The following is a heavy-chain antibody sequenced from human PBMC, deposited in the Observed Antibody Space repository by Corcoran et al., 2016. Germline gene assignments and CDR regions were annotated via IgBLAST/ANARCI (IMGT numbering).Heavy chain of an antibody. CDR1: GFTFSNAW. D-gene: IGHD2-2*02. Sequence: EVQLVESGGGLVKPGGSLRLSCAASGFTFSNAWMSWVRQAPGKGLEWVGRIKSKTDGGTTDYAAPVKGRFTISRDDSKNTLYLQMNSLKNEETDVYYCNTDLRRYCSRNSCYTGPYGMDVWGQGTTVTVSS. J-gene: IGHJ6*02. V-gene: IGHV3-15*01. CDR3: NTDLRRYCSRNSCYTGPYGMDV. CDR2: IKSKTDGGTT.